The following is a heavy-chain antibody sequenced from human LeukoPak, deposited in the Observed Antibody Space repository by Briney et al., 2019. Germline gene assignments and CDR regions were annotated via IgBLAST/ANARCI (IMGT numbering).Heavy chain of an antibody. V-gene: IGHV4-59*01. CDR1: GGSISSYY. CDR3: ARDCHDSSGYYSFDY. J-gene: IGHJ4*02. Sequence: SETLSLTCTVSGGSISSYYWSWIRQPPGKGLEWIGYIYYSGSTNYNPSLKSRVTISVDTSKNQFSLKLSSVTAADTAVYYCARDCHDSSGYYSFDYWGQGTLVTVSS. CDR2: IYYSGST. D-gene: IGHD3-22*01.